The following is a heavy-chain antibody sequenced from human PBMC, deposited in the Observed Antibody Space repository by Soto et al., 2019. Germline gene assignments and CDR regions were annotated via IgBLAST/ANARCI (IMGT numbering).Heavy chain of an antibody. CDR2: ITSSTSYI. Sequence: PVGSLRLSCAASGFTFSSYSMNWVRQAPGKGLEWVSSITSSTSYIYYADSVKGRFTISRDNAKNSLYLQMNSLRAEDTAVYYCARDDTYGMDVWGQGTTVTVSS. CDR3: ARDDTYGMDV. V-gene: IGHV3-21*01. CDR1: GFTFSSYS. J-gene: IGHJ6*02.